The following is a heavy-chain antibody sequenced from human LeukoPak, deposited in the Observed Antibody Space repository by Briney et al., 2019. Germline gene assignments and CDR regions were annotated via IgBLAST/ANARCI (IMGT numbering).Heavy chain of an antibody. D-gene: IGHD4-23*01. V-gene: IGHV4-59*01. J-gene: IGHJ4*02. Sequence: PSETLSLTCAVYGGSFSGYYWSWIRQPPGKGLEWIGYLYNTRNTYYNPSLKSRVTISVDTSKNQFSLKVSSVTAADTAVYYCAREKNGNEPFDCWGQGTLVTVSS. CDR3: AREKNGNEPFDC. CDR1: GGSFSGYY. CDR2: LYNTRNT.